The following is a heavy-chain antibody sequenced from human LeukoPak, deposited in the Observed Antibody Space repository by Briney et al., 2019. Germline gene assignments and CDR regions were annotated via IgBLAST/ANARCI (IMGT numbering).Heavy chain of an antibody. J-gene: IGHJ3*02. Sequence: PGGSLRLSCAASGFTFSSYWMHWVRQAPGKGLVWVSRINSDGSSASYADSVKGRFTISRDNAKNTLDLQMNSLRAEDTAVYYCASASGSDDVFDIGGQGTMVTVSS. CDR2: INSDGSSA. CDR1: GFTFSSYW. D-gene: IGHD1-26*01. V-gene: IGHV3-74*01. CDR3: ASASGSDDVFDI.